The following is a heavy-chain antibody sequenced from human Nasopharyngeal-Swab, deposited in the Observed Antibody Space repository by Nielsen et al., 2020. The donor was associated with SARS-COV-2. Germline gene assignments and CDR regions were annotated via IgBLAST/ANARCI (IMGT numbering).Heavy chain of an antibody. D-gene: IGHD3-22*01. CDR2: ISDSGDGT. Sequence: VRQAPGKGLEWVSTISDSGDGTYFADSVKGRFTISRDNSKNTLYLQMNSLRAEDTAVYYCAKEPIVTMIVVVIDTYFDYWGQGTLVTVSS. V-gene: IGHV3-23*01. J-gene: IGHJ4*02. CDR3: AKEPIVTMIVVVIDTYFDY.